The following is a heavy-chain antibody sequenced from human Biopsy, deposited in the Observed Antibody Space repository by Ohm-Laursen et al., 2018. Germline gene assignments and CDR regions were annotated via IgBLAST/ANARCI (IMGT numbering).Heavy chain of an antibody. CDR3: ARGAGGGGVFDP. Sequence: GTLSLTYTVSGGSISHSFWNWIRQPPGRGLEWIGYIYYSGRVDYDPSLKGRVSFSVDTSKKQFSLNLSSLTTADTAVYYCARGAGGGGVFDPWGQGTLVTVSS. V-gene: IGHV4-59*01. CDR2: IYYSGRV. J-gene: IGHJ5*02. CDR1: GGSISHSF. D-gene: IGHD3-16*01.